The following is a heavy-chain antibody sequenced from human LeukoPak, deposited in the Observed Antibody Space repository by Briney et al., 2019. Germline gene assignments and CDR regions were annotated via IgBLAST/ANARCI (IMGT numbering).Heavy chain of an antibody. D-gene: IGHD6-6*01. Sequence: ASVKVSCKASGGTFSSYAISWVRQAPGQGLEWMGGIIPIFGTANYAQKFQGRVTITADESTSTAYMELSSPRSEDTAVYYCARVSLMTGIAARLNWFDPWGQGTLVTVSS. CDR2: IIPIFGTA. J-gene: IGHJ5*02. CDR1: GGTFSSYA. CDR3: ARVSLMTGIAARLNWFDP. V-gene: IGHV1-69*01.